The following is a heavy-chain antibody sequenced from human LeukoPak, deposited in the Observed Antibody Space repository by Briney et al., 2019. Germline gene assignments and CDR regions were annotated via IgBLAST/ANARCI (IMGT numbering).Heavy chain of an antibody. CDR3: AGETDALDY. J-gene: IGHJ4*02. Sequence: ASVKVSCKASGHTFTSSFLHWVRQAPGQGLEWMGVLNPSDGDTTYAQEFQGRITMTSDTSTGTLYMELSSLRSEDTALYYCAGETDALDYWGQGTLVTVSS. CDR1: GHTFTSSF. CDR2: LNPSDGDT. V-gene: IGHV1-46*03.